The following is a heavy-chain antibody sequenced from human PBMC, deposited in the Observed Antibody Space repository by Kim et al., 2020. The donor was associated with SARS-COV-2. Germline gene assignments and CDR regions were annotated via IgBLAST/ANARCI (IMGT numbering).Heavy chain of an antibody. Sequence: SETLSLTCTVSGGSVSSETYYWSWIRQPPGKGLEWIGYIYYSGSTNYNPSLKSRVTILLDTSKNQFSLKLSSVTAADTAVYYCARDWRGVTSNDAFDVWGRGTRVTVS. CDR1: GGSVSSETYY. V-gene: IGHV4-61*01. D-gene: IGHD2-21*02. CDR2: IYYSGST. CDR3: ARDWRGVTSNDAFDV. J-gene: IGHJ3*01.